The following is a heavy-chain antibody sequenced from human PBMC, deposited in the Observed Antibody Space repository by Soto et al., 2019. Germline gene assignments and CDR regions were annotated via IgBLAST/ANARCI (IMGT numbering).Heavy chain of an antibody. CDR3: ARDHTLLSFDY. CDR2: ISSSSSYI. D-gene: IGHD2-15*01. CDR1: GFTFSSYS. Sequence: GGSLRLSCAASGFTFSSYSMNWVRQAPGKGLEWVSSISSSSSYIYYADSVKSRFTISRDNAKNSLYLQMNSLRAEDTAVYYCARDHTLLSFDYWGQGTLVTVSS. V-gene: IGHV3-21*01. J-gene: IGHJ4*02.